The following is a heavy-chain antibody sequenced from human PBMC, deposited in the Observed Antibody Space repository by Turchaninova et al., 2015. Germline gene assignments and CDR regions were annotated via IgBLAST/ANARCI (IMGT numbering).Heavy chain of an antibody. V-gene: IGHV1-3*01. J-gene: IGHJ4*02. CDR1: GYIFNANA. Sequence: QVQFVQSGAEVKKPVASLKLSCKASGYIFNANAIHWVRQAPGQRLEWMGWINPGNGDKRYSQRFQGRVSITRGAAARTALIELRSLGTEATAVYCCARDAGRISFIGVVNYFDFWGLGTRVTGS. CDR2: INPGNGDK. D-gene: IGHD3-3*01. CDR3: ARDAGRISFIGVVNYFDF.